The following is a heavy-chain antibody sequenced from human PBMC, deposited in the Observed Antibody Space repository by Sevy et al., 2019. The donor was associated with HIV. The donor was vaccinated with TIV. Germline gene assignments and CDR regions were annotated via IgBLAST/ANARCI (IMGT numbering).Heavy chain of an antibody. CDR3: ARGPPYSSGWYGIDY. CDR1: GFTFSSYS. CDR2: ISRTSYTI. V-gene: IGHV3-48*01. Sequence: GGSLRLSCAASGFTFSSYSMNCVRQAPGKGLEWVSYISRTSYTIYYADSVKGRFTISRDNAKNSLYLQMNSLRAEDTAVYYCARGPPYSSGWYGIDYWGQRTLVTVSS. J-gene: IGHJ4*02. D-gene: IGHD6-19*01.